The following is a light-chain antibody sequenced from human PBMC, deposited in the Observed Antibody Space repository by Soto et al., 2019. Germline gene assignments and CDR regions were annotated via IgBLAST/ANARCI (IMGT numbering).Light chain of an antibody. Sequence: QSVLTQPASVSGSPGQSITISCTGTDSDIGNYNYVSWYQQHPGKAPKLMIYGVTNRPSGVSDRFSGSKSGNAASLTISGLQAEDEADYYCSSYTSYTTLWVFGGGTKVTVL. CDR2: GVT. CDR3: SSYTSYTTLWV. J-gene: IGLJ3*02. CDR1: DSDIGNYNY. V-gene: IGLV2-14*01.